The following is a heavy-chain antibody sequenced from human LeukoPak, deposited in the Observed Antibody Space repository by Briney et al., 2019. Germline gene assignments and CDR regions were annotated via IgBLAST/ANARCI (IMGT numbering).Heavy chain of an antibody. Sequence: ASVKVSCKASGYSFTSYAISWVRQAPGQGLEWMGWISVYNGNTKYTQKLQGRVTMTTDTSTSTAYMELRSLRSDDTAVYYCARVPGSSPTIAVAPYYYYYMDVWGKGTTVTVSS. V-gene: IGHV1-18*01. J-gene: IGHJ6*03. CDR1: GYSFTSYA. CDR2: ISVYNGNT. D-gene: IGHD6-19*01. CDR3: ARVPGSSPTIAVAPYYYYYMDV.